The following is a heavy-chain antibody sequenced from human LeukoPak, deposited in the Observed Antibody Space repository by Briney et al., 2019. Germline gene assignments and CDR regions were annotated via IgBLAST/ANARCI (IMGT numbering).Heavy chain of an antibody. CDR3: ARQADYIPGGAFDI. Sequence: GGSPRLSCAASGFTFSSYSMNWVRQAPGKGLEWVSYISSSSSTIYYADSVKGRFTISRDNAKNSLYLQMNSLRAEDTAVYYCARQADYIPGGAFDIWGQGTMVTVSS. D-gene: IGHD4-11*01. J-gene: IGHJ3*02. V-gene: IGHV3-48*01. CDR1: GFTFSSYS. CDR2: ISSSSSTI.